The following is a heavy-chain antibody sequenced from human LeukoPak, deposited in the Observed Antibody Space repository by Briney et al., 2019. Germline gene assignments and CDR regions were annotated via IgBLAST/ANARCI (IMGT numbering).Heavy chain of an antibody. CDR2: IGGRGGST. Sequence: GGSLRLSCAASGFRFSDFTMTWVRQAPGKGPEWVSAIGGRGGSTYYADSVGGRFTISRDNSKDMVYLQMNSLEVEDTATYYCGKEGGAWGQGTKVTVSS. CDR3: GKEGGA. D-gene: IGHD3-16*01. V-gene: IGHV3-23*01. CDR1: GFRFSDFT. J-gene: IGHJ5*02.